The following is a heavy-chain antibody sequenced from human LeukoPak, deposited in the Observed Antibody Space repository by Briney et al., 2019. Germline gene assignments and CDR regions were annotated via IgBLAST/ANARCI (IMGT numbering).Heavy chain of an antibody. Sequence: SETLSLTCTVSGGSISSSSYYWGWVRPPPGKGLEWIGSIYYSGSTHYNPSLKSRLTIFVDTSKNQFSLKVNSVTAADTAVYYCARNGTVTVSGTKFNYFDYWGQGTLVTVSS. V-gene: IGHV4-39*01. CDR1: GGSISSSSYY. CDR3: ARNGTVTVSGTKFNYFDY. J-gene: IGHJ4*02. CDR2: IYYSGST. D-gene: IGHD4-17*01.